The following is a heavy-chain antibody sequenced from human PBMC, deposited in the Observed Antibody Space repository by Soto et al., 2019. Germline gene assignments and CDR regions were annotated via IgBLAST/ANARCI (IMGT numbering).Heavy chain of an antibody. CDR1: GFTFSSYG. D-gene: IGHD1-1*01. V-gene: IGHV3-33*01. CDR2: IWYDGSNK. J-gene: IGHJ5*02. CDR3: ARDYNWNDLHNWFDP. Sequence: PGESLRLSCAASGFTFSSYGIHWVRQAPGKGLEWVAVIWYDGSNKYYADSVKGRFTISRHNSKNTLYLQMNSLRAEDTAVYYCARDYNWNDLHNWFDPWGQGT.